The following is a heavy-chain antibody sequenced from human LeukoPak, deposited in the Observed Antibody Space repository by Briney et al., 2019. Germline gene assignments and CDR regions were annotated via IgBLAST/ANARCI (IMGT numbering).Heavy chain of an antibody. J-gene: IGHJ4*02. CDR2: IGVGGNSI. CDR3: ARETAHCGGDCFNY. D-gene: IGHD2-21*01. Sequence: GGSLRLSCAASGFTFSTYEFNWVRQAPGKGLEWVAYIGVGGNSIYYADSVRGRFTTSRDNAQNSLYLEMNSLRVEDTALYYCARETAHCGGDCFNYWGQGTLVTVSS. V-gene: IGHV3-48*03. CDR1: GFTFSTYE.